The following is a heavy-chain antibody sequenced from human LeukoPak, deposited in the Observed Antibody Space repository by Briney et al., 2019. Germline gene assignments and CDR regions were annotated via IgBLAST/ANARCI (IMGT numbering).Heavy chain of an antibody. D-gene: IGHD5-12*01. J-gene: IGHJ4*02. Sequence: KASGYTFTGYYMHWLRQAPGQGLEWMGRINPNSGGTNHAQKFQGRVTMTRDTSISTAYMELSRLRSDDTAVYYCARDESGYHFAYWGQGTLVTVSS. CDR3: ARDESGYHFAY. V-gene: IGHV1-2*06. CDR1: GYTFTGYY. CDR2: INPNSGGT.